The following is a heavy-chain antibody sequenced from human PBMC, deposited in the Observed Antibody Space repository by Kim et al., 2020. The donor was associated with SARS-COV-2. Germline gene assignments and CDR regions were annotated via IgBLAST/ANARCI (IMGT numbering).Heavy chain of an antibody. CDR3: ARQSSGYYSHWFDP. D-gene: IGHD3-22*01. J-gene: IGHJ5*02. Sequence: AQKLQGRVTMTTDTSTSTAYMELRSLRSDDTAVYYCARQSSGYYSHWFDPWGQGTLVTVSS. V-gene: IGHV1-18*01.